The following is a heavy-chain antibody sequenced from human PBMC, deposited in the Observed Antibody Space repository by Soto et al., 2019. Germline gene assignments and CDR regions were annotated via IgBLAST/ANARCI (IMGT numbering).Heavy chain of an antibody. V-gene: IGHV3-30-3*01. CDR2: LSYDGGQK. D-gene: IGHD1-20*01. CDR1: GFTFSTYD. Sequence: QVQLVESGGGVVQPGRSLRLACVVSGFTFSTYDMHWVRRAPGKGLEWVAVLSYDGGQKYYADSVKGRFTISRDNSKNSLYLQMNSLRGADTAVYYCARVRNNNGFYYSMYVGGQGTTVTVSS. CDR3: ARVRNNNGFYYSMYV. J-gene: IGHJ6*02.